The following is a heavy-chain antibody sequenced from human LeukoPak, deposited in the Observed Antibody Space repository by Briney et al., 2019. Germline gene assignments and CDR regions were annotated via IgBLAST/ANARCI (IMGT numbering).Heavy chain of an antibody. CDR3: ARGDSSGYKSY. Sequence: ASVEVSCKASGYTFTSYYMHWVRQAPGQGLEWMGIINPSGGSTSYAQKFQGRVTMTRDMSTSTVYMELSSLRSEDTAVYYCARGDSSGYKSYWGQGTLVTASS. V-gene: IGHV1-46*01. J-gene: IGHJ4*02. CDR1: GYTFTSYY. D-gene: IGHD3-22*01. CDR2: INPSGGST.